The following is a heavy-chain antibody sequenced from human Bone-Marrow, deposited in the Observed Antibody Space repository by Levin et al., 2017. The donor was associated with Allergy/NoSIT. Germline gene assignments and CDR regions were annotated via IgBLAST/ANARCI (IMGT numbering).Heavy chain of an antibody. Sequence: PGGSLRLSCAASGFTFSGSAMHWVRQASGKGLEWVGRIRSKANNYATGYAASMKGRVTISRDDSRNTAYLQMNSLKIEDAAVYYCSVTTVTGRDWFFDLWGRGTLVTVSS. V-gene: IGHV3-73*01. J-gene: IGHJ2*01. CDR3: SVTTVTGRDWFFDL. CDR2: IRSKANNYAT. CDR1: GFTFSGSA. D-gene: IGHD4-17*01.